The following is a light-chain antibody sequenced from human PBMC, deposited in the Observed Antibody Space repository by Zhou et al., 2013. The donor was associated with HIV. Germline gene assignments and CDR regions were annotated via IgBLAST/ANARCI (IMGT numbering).Light chain of an antibody. CDR3: QQYNTYT. V-gene: IGKV1-5*03. J-gene: IGKJ2*01. Sequence: DIQMTQSPSTLSASVGDSVTITCRASQSIHNRLAWYQQKPGKAPKVVIYEASNLESGVPSRFSGTGSGTEFTLTISSLQPDDFATYYCQQYNTYTFGQGTKLEIK. CDR2: EAS. CDR1: QSIHNR.